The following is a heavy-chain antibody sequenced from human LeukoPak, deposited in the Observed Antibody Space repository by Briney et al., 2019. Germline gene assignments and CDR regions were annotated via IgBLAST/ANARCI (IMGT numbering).Heavy chain of an antibody. Sequence: PSETLSLTCTVSGGSISSSSYYWGWIRQPPGKGLEWIGSIYYSGSTYYNPSLKSRVTISVDTSKNQFSLKLSSVTAADTAVYYCARGSYVLLHLDYWGQGTLVTVSS. CDR1: GGSISSSSYY. V-gene: IGHV4-39*01. CDR3: ARGSYVLLHLDY. J-gene: IGHJ4*02. D-gene: IGHD5-18*01. CDR2: IYYSGST.